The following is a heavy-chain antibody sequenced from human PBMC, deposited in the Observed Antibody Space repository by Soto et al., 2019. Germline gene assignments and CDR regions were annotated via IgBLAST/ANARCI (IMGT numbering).Heavy chain of an antibody. CDR3: ARGAHYSSPFRWFDP. J-gene: IGHJ5*02. D-gene: IGHD6-13*01. CDR2: IYYSGST. Sequence: PSETLSLTCTVSGGSISSGGYYWSWIRQHPGKGLEWIGYIYYSGSTYYNPSLKSRVTISVDMSKNQFSLKLSSVTAADTAVYYCARGAHYSSPFRWFDPWGQGTLVTVSS. V-gene: IGHV4-31*03. CDR1: GGSISSGGYY.